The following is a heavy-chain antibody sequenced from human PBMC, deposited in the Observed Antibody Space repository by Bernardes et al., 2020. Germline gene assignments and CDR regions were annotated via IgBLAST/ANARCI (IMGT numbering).Heavy chain of an antibody. CDR1: GFTFSNYG. V-gene: IGHV3-23*01. CDR2: ISSRSDVT. Sequence: GGSLRLSCAASGFTFSNYGMTWVRRAPGKGLECVSVISSRSDVTRYADSVKGRFTISRDNSKNTLYLQMNSLRVEDTAIYYCVQGSWCDYWGQGALVTVSS. D-gene: IGHD2-15*01. CDR3: VQGSWCDY. J-gene: IGHJ4*02.